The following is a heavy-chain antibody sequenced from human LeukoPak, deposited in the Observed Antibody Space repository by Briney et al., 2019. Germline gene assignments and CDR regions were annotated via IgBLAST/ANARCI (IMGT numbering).Heavy chain of an antibody. D-gene: IGHD1-1*01. CDR2: IYSSGST. Sequence: SETLSLTCTVSGGSISSYYWSWLRQPPGKGLEWIGYIYSSGSTNYNPPLKSRVTISVDTSKNHFSLKLSSVTAADTAVYYCARDRGTWNDDGFDYWGQGTLVTVSS. CDR1: GGSISSYY. CDR3: ARDRGTWNDDGFDY. V-gene: IGHV4-59*12. J-gene: IGHJ4*02.